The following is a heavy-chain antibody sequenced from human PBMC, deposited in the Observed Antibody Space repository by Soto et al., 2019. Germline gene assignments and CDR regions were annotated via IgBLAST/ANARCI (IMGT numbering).Heavy chain of an antibody. Sequence: ASETLSLTCTVSGVSLNSGNYYWSWIRQHPGKGLEWIGYVYYSANTFYNLSLRTRVTLSSDTSKNQFSLQLTSVTAADTAVYYCARGFGDFDGNFYYYGMDVWGQGTTVTVSS. CDR3: ARGFGDFDGNFYYYGMDV. CDR1: GVSLNSGNYY. J-gene: IGHJ6*02. D-gene: IGHD4-17*01. CDR2: VYYSANT. V-gene: IGHV4-31*03.